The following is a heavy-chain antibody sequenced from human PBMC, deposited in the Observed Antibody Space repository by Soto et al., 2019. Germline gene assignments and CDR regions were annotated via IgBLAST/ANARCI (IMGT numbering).Heavy chain of an antibody. J-gene: IGHJ4*02. D-gene: IGHD4-4*01. CDR2: ISGKNDKR. V-gene: IGHV1-18*04. Sequence: QVQLVQSGGEIKKPGASVNVSCKASGYTFIRYGISWVRQAPGQGFEWMGWISGKNDKRNHAQKCRGRITMTTDTTTNTAYLEVRSLGSDDTAIYYCAREGNGDEDYWGQGTLVTVSS. CDR1: GYTFIRYG. CDR3: AREGNGDEDY.